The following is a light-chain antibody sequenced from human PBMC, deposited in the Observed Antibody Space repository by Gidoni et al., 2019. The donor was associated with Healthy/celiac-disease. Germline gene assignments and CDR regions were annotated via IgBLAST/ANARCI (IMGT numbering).Light chain of an antibody. CDR3: QQYNSYPWT. Sequence: DIQLTPPPSTLSASVGDRVTITCRASQSISSWLAWYQQKPGKAPKLLIYDASSLESGVPSRFSGSGSGTEFTLTISSLQPDDFATYYCQQYNSYPWTFGQGTKVEIK. CDR1: QSISSW. V-gene: IGKV1-5*01. J-gene: IGKJ1*01. CDR2: DAS.